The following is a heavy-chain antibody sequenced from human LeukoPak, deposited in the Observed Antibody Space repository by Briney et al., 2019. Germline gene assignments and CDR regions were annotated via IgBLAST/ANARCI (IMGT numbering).Heavy chain of an antibody. CDR3: ARGYSSGSAFDI. Sequence: GGSLRLSCAASGCTVSSNYMSWVRQAPGKELEWVSVIYSGGNTYYADSVKGRFTISRDNSKNTLYLQMNSLRAEDTAVYYCARGYSSGSAFDIWGQGTMVTVSS. CDR1: GCTVSSNY. D-gene: IGHD6-19*01. J-gene: IGHJ3*02. CDR2: IYSGGNT. V-gene: IGHV3-66*02.